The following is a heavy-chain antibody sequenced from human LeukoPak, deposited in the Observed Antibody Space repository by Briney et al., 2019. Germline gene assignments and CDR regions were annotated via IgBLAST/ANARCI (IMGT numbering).Heavy chain of an antibody. CDR3: ANQEGIYDILTGYTVHQFDY. Sequence: SETLSLTCAVSGYTISSGYYWGWIRQPPGKGLEWIGSIYHSGSTYYNPSLESRDTISVDTSKNQFSLKLSSVTAADTAVYYCANQEGIYDILTGYTVHQFDYWGQGTLVTVSS. CDR2: IYHSGST. D-gene: IGHD3-9*01. J-gene: IGHJ4*02. V-gene: IGHV4-38-2*01. CDR1: GYTISSGYY.